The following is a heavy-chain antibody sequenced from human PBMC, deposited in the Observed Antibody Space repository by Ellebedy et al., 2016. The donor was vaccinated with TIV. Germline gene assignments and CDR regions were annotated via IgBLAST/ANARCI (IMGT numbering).Heavy chain of an antibody. Sequence: GGSLRLSCVGSGFTFRGYAMSWVRQVPGKGLEWVSAIGAGGAGTHYADSVKGRFTISRDDSKTTLYLQMNSLRAEDTAVYYCVRPGIAVAGTRFFDPWGQGTLVTVSS. D-gene: IGHD6-19*01. J-gene: IGHJ5*02. CDR3: VRPGIAVAGTRFFDP. CDR2: IGAGGAGT. V-gene: IGHV3-23*01. CDR1: GFTFRGYA.